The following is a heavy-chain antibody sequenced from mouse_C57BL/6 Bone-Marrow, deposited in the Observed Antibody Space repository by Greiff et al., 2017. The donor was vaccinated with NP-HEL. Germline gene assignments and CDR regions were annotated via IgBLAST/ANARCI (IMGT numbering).Heavy chain of an antibody. CDR1: GYAFSSYW. V-gene: IGHV1-80*01. J-gene: IGHJ4*01. CDR2: IYPGDGDT. Sequence: QVQLKESGAELVKPGASVKISCKASGYAFSSYWMNWVKERPGKGLEWIGQIYPGDGDTKYNGKFKGKATMTADKSFSTVYMQVSSLTSEDSAVYICARGDYDSCRLGYAMDYWGQGTSVTVSS. D-gene: IGHD1-1*01. CDR3: ARGDYDSCRLGYAMDY.